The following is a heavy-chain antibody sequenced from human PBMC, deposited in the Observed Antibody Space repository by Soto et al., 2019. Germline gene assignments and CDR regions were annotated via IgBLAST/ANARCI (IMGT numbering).Heavy chain of an antibody. D-gene: IGHD2-21*02. J-gene: IGHJ5*02. Sequence: SVKVSCKASGGTFSSYAISWVRQAPGQGLGWMGVIIPIFGAANYAQKFQGRVTITADESTSTAYMELSSLRSEDTAVYYCARAYCGGDCYSNWFDXWGQGTLVTVSX. CDR1: GGTFSSYA. CDR3: ARAYCGGDCYSNWFDX. CDR2: IIPIFGAA. V-gene: IGHV1-69*13.